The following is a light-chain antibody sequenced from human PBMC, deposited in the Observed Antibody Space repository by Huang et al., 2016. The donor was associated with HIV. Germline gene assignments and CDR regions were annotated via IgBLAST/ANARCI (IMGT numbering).Light chain of an antibody. CDR2: ATS. CDR3: QQYGHSPPYT. V-gene: IGKV3-20*01. CDR1: QSVSSSY. J-gene: IGKJ2*01. Sequence: EIVLTQSPGTLSLSPGERATLSCRASQSVSSSYLGWYQQKPGQAPRLLIYATSTRATGIPDRFSGSGSVTNFTLTISRLQPEDFAVYYCQQYGHSPPYTFGQGTKLDIK.